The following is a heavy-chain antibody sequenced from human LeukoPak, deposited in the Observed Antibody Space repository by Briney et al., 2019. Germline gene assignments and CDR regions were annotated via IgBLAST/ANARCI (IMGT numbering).Heavy chain of an antibody. D-gene: IGHD5-18*01. Sequence: PGGSLRLSCAASGFTFSSYSMNWDRQAPGKGLEWVSSISSSSSYIYYADSVKGRFTIPRDNAKNSLYLQMNSLRAEDTAVYFCASGYSREREDYWGQGTLVTASS. CDR1: GFTFSSYS. CDR3: ASGYSREREDY. V-gene: IGHV3-21*01. CDR2: ISSSSSYI. J-gene: IGHJ4*02.